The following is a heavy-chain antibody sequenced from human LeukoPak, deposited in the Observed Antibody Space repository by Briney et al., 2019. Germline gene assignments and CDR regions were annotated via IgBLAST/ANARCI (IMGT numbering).Heavy chain of an antibody. CDR1: GFTFSSYA. V-gene: IGHV3-23*01. Sequence: GGSLRLSCAASGFTFSSYAMSWVRQAPGKGLEWVSNISGSGGRTHYADSVKGRFTISRDNSKNTLYLQMNSLRAEDTAVYYCARAYSSSWYREYFDYWGQGTLVTVSS. D-gene: IGHD6-13*01. CDR2: ISGSGGRT. J-gene: IGHJ4*02. CDR3: ARAYSSSWYREYFDY.